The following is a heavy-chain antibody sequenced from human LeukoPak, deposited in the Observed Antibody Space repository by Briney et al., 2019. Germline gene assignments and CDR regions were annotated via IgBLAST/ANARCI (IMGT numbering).Heavy chain of an antibody. CDR3: ARDQEGFDY. V-gene: IGHV1-46*01. CDR1: GYTFTSNY. Sequence: ASVKVSCTASGYTFTSNYIHWVRQAPGQGLEWMGMIYPRDGSTSYAQKFQGRVTVTRDTSTSTVHMELGGLRSKDTAVYYCARDQEGFDYWGQGTLVTVSS. J-gene: IGHJ4*02. CDR2: IYPRDGST.